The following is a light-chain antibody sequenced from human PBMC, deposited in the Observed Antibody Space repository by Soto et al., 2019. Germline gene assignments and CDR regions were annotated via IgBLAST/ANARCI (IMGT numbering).Light chain of an antibody. CDR1: ESLLHSDRNTY. CDR3: MQSSQYRS. Sequence: VLTQSPLRIAVTPGRPASFSCESSESLLHSDRNTYLSWLHQRPGQPPRLLIYQISERFSGVPGRFSGSGAGTNFTLSISRVEVEDVGNFFWMQSSQYRSFGQGTKVEIK. V-gene: IGKV2-24*01. J-gene: IGKJ1*01. CDR2: QIS.